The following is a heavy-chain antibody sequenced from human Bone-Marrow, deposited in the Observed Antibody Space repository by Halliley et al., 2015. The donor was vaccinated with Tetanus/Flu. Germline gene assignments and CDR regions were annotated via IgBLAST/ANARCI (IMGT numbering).Heavy chain of an antibody. J-gene: IGHJ6*02. CDR3: AREVFERSEGLYGMDV. D-gene: IGHD3-10*02. CDR2: IWYDGNKK. V-gene: IGHV3-33*01. Sequence: IWYDGNKKYYADSVRGRFTISRDNSKNTMYLQMNSLNAEDTARYFCAREVFERSEGLYGMDVWGLGTPVTVSS.